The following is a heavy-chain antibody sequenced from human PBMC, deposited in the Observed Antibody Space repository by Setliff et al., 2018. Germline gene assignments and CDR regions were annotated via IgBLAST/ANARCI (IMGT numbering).Heavy chain of an antibody. CDR3: VRRVGSVGIQLPDY. CDR2: ISAYNGNT. V-gene: IGHV1-18*01. D-gene: IGHD5-18*01. J-gene: IGHJ4*02. CDR1: GYTFTSYN. Sequence: ASVKVSCKTSGYTFTSYNINWVRQAPGQGLEWMGWISAYNGNTNYAQKLQGRVTMTTDTSTSTAYMELRSLRSDDTAVYYCVRRVGSVGIQLPDYWGQGTLVTVSS.